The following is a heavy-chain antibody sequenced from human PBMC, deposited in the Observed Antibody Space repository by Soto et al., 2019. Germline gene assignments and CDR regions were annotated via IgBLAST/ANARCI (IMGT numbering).Heavy chain of an antibody. J-gene: IGHJ6*02. D-gene: IGHD1-20*01. CDR3: ARELCSITGTTSAYYSYGMDV. V-gene: IGHV1-69*12. CDR1: GGTFSSYA. Sequence: QVQLVQSGAAVKKPGSSVKVSCKASGGTFSSYAISWVRQAPGQGLEWMGGIIPIFGTANYAQKFQGRVTITADESTSXAXRXXSSLRSEDTAVYYCARELCSITGTTSAYYSYGMDVWGQGTTVTVSS. CDR2: IIPIFGTA.